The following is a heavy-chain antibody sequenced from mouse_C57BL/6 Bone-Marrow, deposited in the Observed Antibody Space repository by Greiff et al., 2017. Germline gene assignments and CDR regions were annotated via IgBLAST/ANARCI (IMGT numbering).Heavy chain of an antibody. D-gene: IGHD1-1*01. Sequence: VQLQESGAELARPGASVKLSCTASGYTFTSYGISWVKQRTGQGLEWIGEIYPRSGNTYYNEKFKGKATLTADKSSSTAYMELRSLTSEDSAVYFCARRLYRSYWYFDVWGTGTTVTVSS. CDR2: IYPRSGNT. CDR1: GYTFTSYG. CDR3: ARRLYRSYWYFDV. J-gene: IGHJ1*03. V-gene: IGHV1-81*01.